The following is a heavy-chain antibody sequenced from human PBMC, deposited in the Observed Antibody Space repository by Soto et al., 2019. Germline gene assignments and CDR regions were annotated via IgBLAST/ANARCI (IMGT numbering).Heavy chain of an antibody. J-gene: IGHJ4*02. Sequence: GASVEFSCKACGGSFSSYAIIWVRQAPGQGLEWMGGIIPIFGTANYAQKFQGRVTITADESTSTAYMELSSLRSEDTAVYYCARPHYYDSSGYYENYFDYWGQGTLVTVSS. CDR2: IIPIFGTA. CDR3: ARPHYYDSSGYYENYFDY. V-gene: IGHV1-69*13. D-gene: IGHD3-22*01. CDR1: GGSFSSYA.